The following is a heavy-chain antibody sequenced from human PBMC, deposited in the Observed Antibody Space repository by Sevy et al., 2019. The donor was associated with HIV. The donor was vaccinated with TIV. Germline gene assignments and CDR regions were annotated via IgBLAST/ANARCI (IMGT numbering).Heavy chain of an antibody. CDR3: VRAIAADGSF. D-gene: IGHD6-13*01. Sequence: GGSLRLSCAASGFSLNSYWMSWVRQAPGKGLEWVANIKQDGSVKYYVDSEKGRFTISRDNARNLLYLQMNSLRAEDTALYYCVRAIAADGSFWGQGTLVTVSS. CDR2: IKQDGSVK. V-gene: IGHV3-7*01. CDR1: GFSLNSYW. J-gene: IGHJ4*02.